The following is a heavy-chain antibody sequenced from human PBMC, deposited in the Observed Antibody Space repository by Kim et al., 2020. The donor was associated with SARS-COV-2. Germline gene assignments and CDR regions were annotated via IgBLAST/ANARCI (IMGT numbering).Heavy chain of an antibody. J-gene: IGHJ4*02. V-gene: IGHV3-7*01. CDR1: GFTFNNYW. Sequence: GGSLRLSCVDSGFTFNNYWVTWVRQAPGKGLEWVANIKRDGSERYYGDSVKGRFTISRDNAESSVYLQMNSQRSEDKAVYYCGISGIWGQGNLVTVSS. CDR2: IKRDGSER. CDR3: GISGI.